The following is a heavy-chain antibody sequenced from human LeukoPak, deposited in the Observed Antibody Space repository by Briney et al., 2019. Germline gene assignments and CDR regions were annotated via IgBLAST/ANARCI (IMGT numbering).Heavy chain of an antibody. CDR3: AKVTYYDYVWGSYRPDY. V-gene: IGHV3-53*05. CDR2: IYSGGST. J-gene: IGHJ4*02. D-gene: IGHD3-16*02. Sequence: GGSLRLSCAASGFTVSSNYMSWVRQAPGKGLEWVSVIYSGGSTYYADSVKGRFTISRDNSKNTLYLQMNSLRAEDTAVYYCAKVTYYDYVWGSYRPDYWGQGTLVTVSS. CDR1: GFTVSSNY.